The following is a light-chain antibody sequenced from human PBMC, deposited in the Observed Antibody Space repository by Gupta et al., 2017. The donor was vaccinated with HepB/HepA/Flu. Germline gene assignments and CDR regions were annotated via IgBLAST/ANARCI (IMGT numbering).Light chain of an antibody. CDR3: CSYAGITTFYV. CDR2: EVN. V-gene: IGLV2-23*02. J-gene: IGLJ1*01. Sequence: QSALTQLAHVSGSPGQSITISCTGTSSDVGSYNLVSWYQHYPGKPPKLMIYEVNKWPSGVSNRFSGSKPGNTASLTISGLQAEDEADYYCCSYAGITTFYVFGTVTKFTVL. CDR1: SSDVGSYNL.